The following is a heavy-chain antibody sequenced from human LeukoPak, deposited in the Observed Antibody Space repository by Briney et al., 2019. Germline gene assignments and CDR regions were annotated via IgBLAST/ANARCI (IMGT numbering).Heavy chain of an antibody. J-gene: IGHJ4*02. Sequence: GGSLRLSCAASGFTFSSYAMSWGRQAPGKGLEWVSAISGSGGSTYYADSVQGRFTISRDNSKNTLYLQMNSLSAEDTAVYDCANRGVYSGYVIDYWGQGTLVTVST. CDR2: ISGSGGST. D-gene: IGHD5-12*01. V-gene: IGHV3-23*01. CDR1: GFTFSSYA. CDR3: ANRGVYSGYVIDY.